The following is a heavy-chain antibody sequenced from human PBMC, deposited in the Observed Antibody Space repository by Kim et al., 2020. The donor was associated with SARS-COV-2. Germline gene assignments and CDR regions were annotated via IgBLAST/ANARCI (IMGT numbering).Heavy chain of an antibody. V-gene: IGHV3-23*03. J-gene: IGHJ4*02. Sequence: GGSLRLSCAASGFTFSSYAMSWVRQAPGKGLEWVSVIYSGGSSTYYADSVKGRFTISRDNSKNTLYLQMNSLRAEDTAVYYCASVGGDYEDDYWGQGTLV. CDR3: ASVGGDYEDDY. CDR1: GFTFSSYA. D-gene: IGHD4-17*01. CDR2: IYSGGSST.